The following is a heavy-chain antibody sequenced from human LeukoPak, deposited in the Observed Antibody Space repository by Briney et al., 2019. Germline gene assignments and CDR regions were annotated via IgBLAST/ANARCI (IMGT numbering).Heavy chain of an antibody. V-gene: IGHV4-61*08. CDR2: IYYSGST. D-gene: IGHD1-20*01. Sequence: SQTLSLTCTVSGGSISSGDYYWSWIRQPPGKGLEWIGYIYYSGSTNYNPSLKSRVTISVDTSKNQFSLKLSSVTAADTAVYYCARDNWRGINWFDPWGQGTLVTVSS. CDR3: ARDNWRGINWFDP. CDR1: GGSISSGDYY. J-gene: IGHJ5*02.